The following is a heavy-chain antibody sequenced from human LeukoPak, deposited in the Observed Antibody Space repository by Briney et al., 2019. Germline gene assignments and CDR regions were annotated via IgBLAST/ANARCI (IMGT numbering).Heavy chain of an antibody. CDR1: GYSFSSYW. Sequence: HGESLKISCKGLGYSFSSYWNAWVRQRPGKGLERMGIIYPGGSETRYDPSFQGQVTISADSSTSTAYLQWSSLRASDTAMYYCARASRDGYNQNFDHWGQGTLVTVSS. CDR3: ARASRDGYNQNFDH. V-gene: IGHV5-51*01. D-gene: IGHD5-24*01. J-gene: IGHJ4*02. CDR2: IYPGGSET.